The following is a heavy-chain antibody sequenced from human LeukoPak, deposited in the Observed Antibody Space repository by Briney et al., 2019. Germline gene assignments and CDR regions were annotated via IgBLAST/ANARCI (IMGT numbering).Heavy chain of an antibody. J-gene: IGHJ4*02. CDR2: IIPILGIA. CDR3: ASTASDYYDSSGYYLDY. CDR1: GGTFSSYT. V-gene: IGHV1-69*02. Sequence: ASVKVSCKASGGTFSSYTISWVRQAPGQGLEWMGRIIPILGIANYAQKFQGRVMITADKSTSTASMELSSLRSEDTAVYYCASTASDYYDSSGYYLDYWGQGTLVTVSS. D-gene: IGHD3-22*01.